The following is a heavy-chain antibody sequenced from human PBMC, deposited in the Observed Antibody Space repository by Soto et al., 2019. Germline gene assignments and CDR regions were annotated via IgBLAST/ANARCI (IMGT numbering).Heavy chain of an antibody. CDR2: AYYNTNT. D-gene: IGHD2-2*01. CDR1: GGSITSYH. J-gene: IGHJ6*02. V-gene: IGHV4-59*01. CDR3: ARTYCTTTSCQAHGMDV. Sequence: PSSTLALTCSVSGGSITSYHWSWIRQCPGKGLEWIGYAYYNTNTNYNPSLQSRVAISVDTSKNQFSLKLRSVTAADTAVYYCARTYCTTTSCQAHGMDVWGQGTRVTVSS.